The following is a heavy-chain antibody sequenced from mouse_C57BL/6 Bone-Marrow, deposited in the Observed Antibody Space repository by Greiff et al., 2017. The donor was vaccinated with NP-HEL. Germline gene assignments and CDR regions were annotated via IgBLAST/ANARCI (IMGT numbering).Heavy chain of an antibody. CDR1: GYTFTSYW. CDR2: IDPSDSYT. J-gene: IGHJ3*01. V-gene: IGHV1-69*01. Sequence: QVQLQQPGAELVMPGASVKLSCKASGYTFTSYWMPWVKQRPGQGLEWIGEIDPSDSYTNYNQKFKGKSTLTVDKSSSTAYMQLSSLTSEDSAVYYCARDYGSSSSYWGQGTLVTVSA. CDR3: ARDYGSSSSY. D-gene: IGHD1-1*01.